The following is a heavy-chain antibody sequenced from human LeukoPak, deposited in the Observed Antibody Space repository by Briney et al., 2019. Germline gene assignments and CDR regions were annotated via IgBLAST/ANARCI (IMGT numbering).Heavy chain of an antibody. Sequence: GGSLRLSCAASGFTFSDYYMSWVRQAPGKGLEWVSSISSSSSYIYYADSVKGRFTISRDNAKNSLYLQMNSLRAEDTAVYYCARDKSRWRLYYYYGMDVWGQGTTVTVSS. CDR3: ARDKSRWRLYYYYGMDV. V-gene: IGHV3-21*01. J-gene: IGHJ6*02. D-gene: IGHD3-16*02. CDR2: ISSSSSYI. CDR1: GFTFSDYY.